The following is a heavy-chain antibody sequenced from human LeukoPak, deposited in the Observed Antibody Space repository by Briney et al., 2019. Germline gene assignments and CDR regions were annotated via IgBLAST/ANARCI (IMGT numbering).Heavy chain of an antibody. D-gene: IGHD3-22*01. CDR2: IYHSGST. CDR3: ARVSGSSGYYGFDY. CDR1: GGSISSSNW. Sequence: SGTLSLTCAVSGGSISSSNWWSWVRQPPGKGLEWIGEIYHSGSTNYNPSLKSRVTISVDKSKNQFSLKLCSVTAADTAVYYCARVSGSSGYYGFDYWGQGTLVTVSS. V-gene: IGHV4-4*02. J-gene: IGHJ4*02.